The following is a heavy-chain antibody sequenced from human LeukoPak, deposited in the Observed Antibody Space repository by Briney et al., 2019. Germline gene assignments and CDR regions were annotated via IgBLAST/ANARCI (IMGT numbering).Heavy chain of an antibody. D-gene: IGHD6-13*01. CDR1: GFAFSSNW. Sequence: GGSLRLSCAASGFAFSSNWMHWVRQAPGKGLVWVSHISTDARTITYADFVKGRFTISRDNSKNTLYLQMNGLRAEDTAIYYCAPEGAATYTWGQGTLVTVSS. V-gene: IGHV3-74*01. CDR3: APEGAATYT. J-gene: IGHJ4*02. CDR2: ISTDARTI.